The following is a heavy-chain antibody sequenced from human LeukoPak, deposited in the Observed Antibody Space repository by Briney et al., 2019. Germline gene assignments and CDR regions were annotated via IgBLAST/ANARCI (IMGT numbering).Heavy chain of an antibody. V-gene: IGHV3-48*04. CDR2: ISSSSSTI. D-gene: IGHD6-13*01. CDR3: ARDLSSSSWDHYYYYYMDV. J-gene: IGHJ6*03. CDR1: GFSFSSYS. Sequence: PGGSLKLSCAASGFSFSSYSMNWARQSPGKGLEWDSYISSSSSTISYADSVKGRFTISRDNAKNSLYLQMNSLRAEDTAVYYCARDLSSSSWDHYYYYYMDVWGKGTTVTVSS.